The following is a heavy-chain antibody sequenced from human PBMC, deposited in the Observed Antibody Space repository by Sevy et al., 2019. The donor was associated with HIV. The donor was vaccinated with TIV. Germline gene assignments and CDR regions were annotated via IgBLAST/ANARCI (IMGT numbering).Heavy chain of an antibody. CDR1: GFTFSSYK. Sequence: GGSLRLSCAASGFTFSSYKMNWVRQAPGKGLEWVSNIGSTGPTIYYADSVKGRFTISRDNAKNSLYLQMNSLREEDTAVYYCARPGSGWFEFDSWGQGTLVTVSS. J-gene: IGHJ4*02. V-gene: IGHV3-48*02. D-gene: IGHD6-19*01. CDR3: ARPGSGWFEFDS. CDR2: IGSTGPTI.